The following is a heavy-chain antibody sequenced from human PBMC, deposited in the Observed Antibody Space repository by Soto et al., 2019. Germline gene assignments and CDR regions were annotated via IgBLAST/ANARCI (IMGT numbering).Heavy chain of an antibody. CDR2: IYYGGST. V-gene: IGHV4-31*03. D-gene: IGHD3-10*01. CDR1: GGSVSSGAYY. CDR3: ARASVVRGAIWWFDP. Sequence: QVQLQESGPGLVKPSQTLSLTCTVSGGSVSSGAYYWSWIRQHPGKGLEWIGYIYYGGSTYYNPSLESRVTISVDTSKNQFALKLSSVTAADTAVYYCARASVVRGAIWWFDPWGQGTLVTVSS. J-gene: IGHJ5*02.